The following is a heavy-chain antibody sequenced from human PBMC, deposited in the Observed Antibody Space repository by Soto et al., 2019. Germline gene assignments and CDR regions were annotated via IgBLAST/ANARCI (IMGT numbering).Heavy chain of an antibody. V-gene: IGHV3-23*01. Sequence: GGSLRLSCAASGFTFSSYAMSWVRQAPGKGLEWVSAISGSGGSTYYADSVKGRFTISRDNSKNTLYLQMNSLRAEDTAVYYCAKDLSSSSDFHYYYYMDVWGKGTTVTVSS. J-gene: IGHJ6*03. CDR2: ISGSGGST. CDR1: GFTFSSYA. CDR3: AKDLSSSSDFHYYYYMDV. D-gene: IGHD6-6*01.